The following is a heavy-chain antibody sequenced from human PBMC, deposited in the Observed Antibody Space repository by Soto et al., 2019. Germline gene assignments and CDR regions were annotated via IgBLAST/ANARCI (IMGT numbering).Heavy chain of an antibody. J-gene: IGHJ6*02. CDR3: AKDRGFGAGHGMDV. V-gene: IGHV3-23*01. D-gene: IGHD3-10*01. Sequence: EVQLLESGGDLVQPGGSLRLSCEASGFTFSNYAMSWVRQAPGKGLEWVTGISARGGTTYYVDSVKGRFTIARDNSKTTLYLQMNALRAEDRAVYYCAKDRGFGAGHGMDVWGQGNTVTVSS. CDR1: GFTFSNYA. CDR2: ISARGGTT.